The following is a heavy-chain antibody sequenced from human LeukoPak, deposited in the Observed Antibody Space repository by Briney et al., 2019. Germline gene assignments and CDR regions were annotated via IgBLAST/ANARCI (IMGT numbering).Heavy chain of an antibody. V-gene: IGHV5-51*01. J-gene: IGHJ5*02. CDR1: GYSFTSYW. CDR3: GSSFPLGGGGGHDWFAP. D-gene: IGHD3-16*01. CDR2: IYPGDSDT. Sequence: GESLKISCKGSGYSFTSYWIGWVRQMPGKGLEWMGIIYPGDSDTRYSPSFQGQVTISADKSISTAYLQWSSLKASDTAMYYWGSSFPLGGGGGHDWFAPWGKGTLVPVSS.